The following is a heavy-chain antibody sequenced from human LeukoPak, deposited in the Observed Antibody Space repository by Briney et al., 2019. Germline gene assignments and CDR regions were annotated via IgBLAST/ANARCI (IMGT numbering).Heavy chain of an antibody. CDR1: GGTFRSDA. V-gene: IGHV1-69*05. D-gene: IGHD3-22*01. J-gene: IGHJ1*01. CDR2: IIVIFGTT. CDR3: ARDQVNYYYDSSGYFLGVTPPLYVQH. Sequence: SVKVSCKASGGTFRSDAIRWVRQAPGEGVEWMGGIIVIFGTTNYAQKVKGRVTITRDEYKRTAYMEMSRLRAEDTDVYYCARDQVNYYYDSSGYFLGVTPPLYVQHWGQGTLVTVSS.